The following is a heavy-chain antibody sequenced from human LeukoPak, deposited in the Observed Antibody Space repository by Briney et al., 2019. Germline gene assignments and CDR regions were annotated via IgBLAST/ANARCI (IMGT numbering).Heavy chain of an antibody. CDR3: ATRREGGSGYDLGY. CDR2: IIPILGIA. CDR1: GGTFSSYA. V-gene: IGHV1-69*04. J-gene: IGHJ4*02. Sequence: GASVKVSCKASGGTFSSYAISWVRQAPGQGLEWMGRIIPILGIANYAQKFQGRVTITADKSTSTAYMELSSLRSEDTAVYYCATRREGGSGYDLGYWGQGTLVTVSS. D-gene: IGHD5-12*01.